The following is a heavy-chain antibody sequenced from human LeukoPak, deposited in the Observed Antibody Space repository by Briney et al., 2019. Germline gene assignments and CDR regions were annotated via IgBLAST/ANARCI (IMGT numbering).Heavy chain of an antibody. D-gene: IGHD1-26*01. CDR2: IYYSGST. Sequence: SETVSLTCTASGGAISSSSYYWGWIRQPPGKGLEWIGSIYYSGSTHYNPSLKSRVTISVDTSKNQFSLNLSSVTAADTAVYYCARVFSVSYFFDYWGQGTLVTVSS. CDR1: GGAISSSSYY. V-gene: IGHV4-39*01. J-gene: IGHJ4*02. CDR3: ARVFSVSYFFDY.